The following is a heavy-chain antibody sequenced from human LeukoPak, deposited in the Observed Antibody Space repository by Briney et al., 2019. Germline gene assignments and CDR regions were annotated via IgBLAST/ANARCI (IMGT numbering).Heavy chain of an antibody. Sequence: GGSLRLSCVASGFTFSSYWMSWVRQAPGEGLEWVASVNPDGSDKYFVDSVKGRFTISRDNAKNSLYLQMDSLRAEDTAVYYCARLTSAVTTFVYWGQGSLVTVSS. CDR1: GFTFSSYW. J-gene: IGHJ4*02. CDR3: ARLTSAVTTFVY. D-gene: IGHD1-1*01. CDR2: VNPDGSDK. V-gene: IGHV3-7*01.